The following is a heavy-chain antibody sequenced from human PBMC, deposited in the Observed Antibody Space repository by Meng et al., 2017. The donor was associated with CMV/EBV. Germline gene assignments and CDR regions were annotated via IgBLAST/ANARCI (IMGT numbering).Heavy chain of an antibody. J-gene: IGHJ3*02. CDR2: MNPNSGNT. CDR1: GGTFSSYA. CDR3: AIRTGFDI. D-gene: IGHD1-14*01. V-gene: IGHV1-8*02. Sequence: ASVKVSCKASGGTFSSYAISWVRQAPGQGLEWMGWMNPNSGNTGYAQKFQGRVTMTRNTSISTAYMELSSLRSEDTAVYYCAIRTGFDIWGQGTMVTVSS.